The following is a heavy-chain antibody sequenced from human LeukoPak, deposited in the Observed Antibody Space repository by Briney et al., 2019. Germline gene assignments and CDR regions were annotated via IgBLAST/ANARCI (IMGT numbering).Heavy chain of an antibody. CDR1: GLIFSSYG. D-gene: IGHD3-10*01. Sequence: GGSLRLSCAASGLIFSSYGMHWVRQAPGKGLEWVAVIWSDGNIKYYADSVKGRFTISRDNSKTTLYLQMDSLRAEDTAVYYCARVASGSYSHFDYWGQGTLVTVSS. V-gene: IGHV3-33*01. CDR2: IWSDGNIK. CDR3: ARVASGSYSHFDY. J-gene: IGHJ4*02.